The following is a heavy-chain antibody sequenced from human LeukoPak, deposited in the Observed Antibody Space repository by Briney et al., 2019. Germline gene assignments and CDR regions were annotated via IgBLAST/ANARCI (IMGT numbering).Heavy chain of an antibody. D-gene: IGHD1-26*01. CDR2: INPSGGST. V-gene: IGHV1-46*01. CDR3: ATSRWELLPVGWFDP. Sequence: ASVKVSCKASGYTFTSYYMHWVRQAPGQGLEWMGIINPSGGSTSYAQKFQGRVTMTRDTSTSTVYMELSSLRSEDTAVYYCATSRWELLPVGWFDPWGQGTLVTVSS. CDR1: GYTFTSYY. J-gene: IGHJ5*02.